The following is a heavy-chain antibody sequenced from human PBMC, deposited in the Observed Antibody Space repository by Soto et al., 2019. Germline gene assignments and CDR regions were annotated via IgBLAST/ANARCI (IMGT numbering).Heavy chain of an antibody. Sequence: QVQLQESGPGLVKPSETLSLTCTVSGGSISSYYWSWIRQPPGKGLEWIGYIYYSGSTNYNPSLKSRVTKSVDTSENQFSLKLSSVTAADTAVYYCARVDEAAAAGRYYYMDVWGKGTTVTVSS. CDR3: ARVDEAAAAGRYYYMDV. V-gene: IGHV4-59*01. J-gene: IGHJ6*03. D-gene: IGHD6-13*01. CDR1: GGSISSYY. CDR2: IYYSGST.